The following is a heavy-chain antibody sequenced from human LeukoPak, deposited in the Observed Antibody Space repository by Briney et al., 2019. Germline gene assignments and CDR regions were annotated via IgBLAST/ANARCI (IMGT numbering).Heavy chain of an antibody. CDR3: AREGESYQFDY. D-gene: IGHD2-2*01. J-gene: IGHJ4*01. V-gene: IGHV4-59*12. CDR2: IYYSGST. CDR1: GGSISSYY. Sequence: SETLSLACTVSGGSISSYYWSWIRQPPGKGLEWIGYIYYSGSTNYNPSLKSRVTISVDTSKNQFSLKLSSVTAADTAVYYCAREGESYQFDYWXXXTLVTVSS.